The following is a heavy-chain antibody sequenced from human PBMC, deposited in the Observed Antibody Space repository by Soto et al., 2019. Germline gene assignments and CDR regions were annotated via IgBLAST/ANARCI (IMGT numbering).Heavy chain of an antibody. Sequence: QVQLQESGPGLVKPSGTLSLTCTVSGGSISSYYWSWIRQPAGKGLEWIGRIYTSGSTNYNPSLKSRVTMSVDTSKNQFSLKLSSVTAADTAVYYCARGVLRRVQNWFDPWGQGTLVTVSS. CDR2: IYTSGST. CDR3: ARGVLRRVQNWFDP. V-gene: IGHV4-4*07. D-gene: IGHD3-3*01. J-gene: IGHJ5*02. CDR1: GGSISSYY.